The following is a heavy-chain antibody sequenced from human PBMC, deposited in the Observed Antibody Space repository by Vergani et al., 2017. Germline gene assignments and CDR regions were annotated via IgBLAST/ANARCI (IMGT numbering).Heavy chain of an antibody. CDR2: IYPGDSDT. D-gene: IGHD2-8*01. CDR3: ARGLGYCTNGVWCRPYYYGMDV. J-gene: IGHJ6*02. V-gene: IGHV5-51*01. CDR1: GYSFTSYW. Sequence: EVQLVQSGAEVKKPGESLMISCKGSGYSFTSYWIGWVRQMPGKGLEWMGIIYPGDSDTRYSPSFQGQVTISADKSISTAYLQWSSLKDSATAMYYCARGLGYCTNGVWCRPYYYGMDVWGQGTTVTVSS.